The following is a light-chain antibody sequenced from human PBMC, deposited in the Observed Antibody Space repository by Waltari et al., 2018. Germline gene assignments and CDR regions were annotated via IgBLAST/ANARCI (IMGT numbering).Light chain of an antibody. Sequence: DIQMTQSPSTLSASVGDRVTINCRACQRSSSWSAWYQQKPGKAPKLLPYKASSLESGVPSRFSGSGSGTEFTLTISSLQPDDFATYYCQQYNSYSLTFGQGTKVEIK. CDR2: KAS. V-gene: IGKV1-5*03. CDR1: QRSSSW. CDR3: QQYNSYSLT. J-gene: IGKJ1*01.